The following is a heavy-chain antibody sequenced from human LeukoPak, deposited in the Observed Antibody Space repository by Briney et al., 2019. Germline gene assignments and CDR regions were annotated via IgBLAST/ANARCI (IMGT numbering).Heavy chain of an antibody. CDR1: GLTFSDYY. CDR3: ARWDSSGCLDY. Sequence: KPGGSLRLSCAASGLTFSDYYMSWIRQAPGKGLEWVSYISSSGTTIYYADSVKGRFTISRDNAKNSLYLQMNSLRAEDMAVYFCARWDSSGCLDYWGQGTLVTVSS. D-gene: IGHD3-22*01. J-gene: IGHJ4*02. CDR2: ISSSGTTI. V-gene: IGHV3-11*01.